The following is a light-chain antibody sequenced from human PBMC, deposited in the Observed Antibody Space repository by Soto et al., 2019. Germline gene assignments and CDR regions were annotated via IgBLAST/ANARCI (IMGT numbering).Light chain of an antibody. CDR2: GAS. Sequence: EIVMTQSPATQSVSPGERATLSCWASQSVTSNLAWYQQKPGQAPSLLIYGASTRATGIPARFSGSGSGTEFTLTISSLQSEDFAVYYCQQYNTWSTFGQGTKVDIK. CDR1: QSVTSN. J-gene: IGKJ1*01. CDR3: QQYNTWST. V-gene: IGKV3-15*01.